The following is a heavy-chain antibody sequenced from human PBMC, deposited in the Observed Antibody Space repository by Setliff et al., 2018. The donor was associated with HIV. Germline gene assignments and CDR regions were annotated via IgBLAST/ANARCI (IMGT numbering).Heavy chain of an antibody. J-gene: IGHJ3*02. CDR3: ARLLQWMSYSFDI. D-gene: IGHD2-15*01. V-gene: IGHV4-39*01. Sequence: KSSETLSLTCTVSGGSISSDSYYWGWIRQPPGKGLEWIASINYSGNTYHNPSLKTRVTISVDTSKSQFSLKLNSVTAADTGVYYCARLLQWMSYSFDIWGQGTVVTVS. CDR2: INYSGNT. CDR1: GGSISSDSYY.